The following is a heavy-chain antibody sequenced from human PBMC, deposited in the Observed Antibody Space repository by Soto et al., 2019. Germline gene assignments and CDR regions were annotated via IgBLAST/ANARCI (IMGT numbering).Heavy chain of an antibody. J-gene: IGHJ6*02. D-gene: IGHD3-22*01. CDR2: ISSSSSYI. CDR1: GFTFSSYS. V-gene: IGHV3-21*01. CDR3: ARSGPKVDYDSSGYYYYYYGMDV. Sequence: GGSLRLSCAASGFTFSSYSMNWVRQAPGKGLEWVSSISSSSSYIYYADSVKGRFTISRDNAKNSLYLQMNSLRAEDTAVYYCARSGPKVDYDSSGYYYYYYGMDVWGQGTTVTVSS.